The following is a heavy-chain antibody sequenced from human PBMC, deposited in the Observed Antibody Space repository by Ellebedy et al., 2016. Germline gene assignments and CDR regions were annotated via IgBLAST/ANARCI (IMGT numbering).Heavy chain of an antibody. V-gene: IGHV3-23*01. CDR1: GFSFSRYG. J-gene: IGHJ4*02. Sequence: GESLKISXADSGFSFSRYGMSWVRQAPGKGLQWVSTISGSGTDTYYAESVRGRFTVSRDNSKKVLYLEMNSLRAEDTATYFCARHNLPDYTSGIFYASDYWGQGTLVTVSS. D-gene: IGHD3-10*01. CDR2: ISGSGTDT. CDR3: ARHNLPDYTSGIFYASDY.